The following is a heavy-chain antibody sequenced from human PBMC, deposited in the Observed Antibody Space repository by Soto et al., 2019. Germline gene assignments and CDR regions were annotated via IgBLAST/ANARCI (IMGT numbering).Heavy chain of an antibody. CDR1: GYSFPTYW. CDR3: ARPRTYCTDPSCYEFDY. J-gene: IGHJ4*02. D-gene: IGHD2-2*01. V-gene: IGHV5-51*03. Sequence: EVQLVQSGAEVRRPGESLKISCKASGYSFPTYWIGWVRQMPGKGLEWMGIIYPGDSDTRYSPSFRGQVIISVDKSINTAYLQWSSLKASDTAMYYCARPRTYCTDPSCYEFDYWGQGTLVTVSS. CDR2: IYPGDSDT.